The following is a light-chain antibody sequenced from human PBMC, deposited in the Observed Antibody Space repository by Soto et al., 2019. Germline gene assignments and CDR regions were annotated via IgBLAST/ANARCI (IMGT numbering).Light chain of an antibody. V-gene: IGKV1-39*01. CDR1: QSISSY. Sequence: DTQMTQSPSSLSASVGDRVTITCRASQSISSYLNWYQQKPGEAPKLLIYGVSGLQSGVPSRFSGSGSGTDFTLTISSLQPEDFATFFCQQTFSIPFTFGPGTKVDVK. CDR2: GVS. J-gene: IGKJ3*01. CDR3: QQTFSIPFT.